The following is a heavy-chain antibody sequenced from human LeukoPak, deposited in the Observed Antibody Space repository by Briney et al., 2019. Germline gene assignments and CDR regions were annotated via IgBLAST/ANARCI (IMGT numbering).Heavy chain of an antibody. V-gene: IGHV1-46*01. CDR1: GYTFTSYY. Sequence: GASVKVSCKASGYTFTSYYMHWVRQAPGQGLEWMGIINPSGGSTSYAQKFQGRVTMTRDTSTSTVYMEQNSLRSEDTAVYYCARDGYPVHNVFDIWGQGTMVTVSS. J-gene: IGHJ3*02. CDR2: INPSGGST. CDR3: ARDGYPVHNVFDI. D-gene: IGHD6-13*01.